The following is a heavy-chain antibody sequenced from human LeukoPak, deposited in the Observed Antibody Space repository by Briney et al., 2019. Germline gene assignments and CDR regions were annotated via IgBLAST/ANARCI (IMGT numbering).Heavy chain of an antibody. J-gene: IGHJ4*02. CDR1: GGSISSSSYY. Sequence: PSETLSPTCTVSGGSISSSSYYWGWIRQPPGKGLEWIGSIYYSGSTYYNPSLKSRVTISVDTSKNQFSLKLSSVTAADTAVYYCARDPFSGPYDYWGQGTLVTISS. CDR3: ARDPFSGPYDY. D-gene: IGHD2-15*01. V-gene: IGHV4-39*07. CDR2: IYYSGST.